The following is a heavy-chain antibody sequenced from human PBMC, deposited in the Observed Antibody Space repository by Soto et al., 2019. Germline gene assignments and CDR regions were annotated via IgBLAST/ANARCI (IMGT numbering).Heavy chain of an antibody. CDR2: IHYSGST. V-gene: IGHV4-39*01. CDR3: AAHDSGGYYAEY. D-gene: IGHD3-22*01. Sequence: QLQLQESGPGLVKPSETLSLTCTVSGDSVTISDYYWGWIRQPPGKGLECIGSIHYSGSTYYNPALKCRVTISGDTSKQQFSLKLTSVTAADAAVYDCAAHDSGGYYAEYWGQGTLVTVSA. CDR1: GDSVTISDYY. J-gene: IGHJ4*02.